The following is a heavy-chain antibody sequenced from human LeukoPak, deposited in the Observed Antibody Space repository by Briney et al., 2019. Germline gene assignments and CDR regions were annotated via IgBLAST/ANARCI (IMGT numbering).Heavy chain of an antibody. Sequence: SETLSLTCTVSGGSISSSSYSWGWIRQPPGKGLEWIGSIYYSGSTYYNPSLKSRVTISVDTSKNQFSLKLSSVTAADTAVYYCARARPGYDFWSGYSNYWYFDLWGRGTLVTVSS. J-gene: IGHJ2*01. V-gene: IGHV4-39*01. CDR3: ARARPGYDFWSGYSNYWYFDL. D-gene: IGHD3-3*01. CDR2: IYYSGST. CDR1: GGSISSSSYS.